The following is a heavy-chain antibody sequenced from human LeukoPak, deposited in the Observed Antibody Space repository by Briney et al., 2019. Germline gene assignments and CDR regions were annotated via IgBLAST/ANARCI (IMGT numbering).Heavy chain of an antibody. CDR1: GFTVSSSY. CDR3: AREYYWNYFGAGSWGAAST. V-gene: IGHV3-53*01. J-gene: IGHJ5*02. CDR2: IYSGGST. Sequence: GGSLRLSCVASGFTVSSSYMSWVRQAQGKGLEWISVIYSGGSTYYAASLKGQLPISRDISNNTLYLQMNSLRADDTAVYYCAREYYWNYFGAGSWGAASTWGQGPLVTVSS. D-gene: IGHD3-10*01.